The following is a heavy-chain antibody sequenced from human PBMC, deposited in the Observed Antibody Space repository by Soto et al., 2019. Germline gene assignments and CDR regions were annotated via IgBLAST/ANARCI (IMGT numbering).Heavy chain of an antibody. CDR2: IIPIFGTA. CDR1: GGTFSSYA. D-gene: IGHD1-7*01. J-gene: IGHJ6*02. CDR3: ASITGTTDYYYYGMDV. Sequence: ASVKVSCKASGGTFSSYAISWVRHAPGQGLEWMGGIIPIFGTANYAQKFQGRVTITADESTSTAYMELSSLRSEDTAVYYCASITGTTDYYYYGMDVWGQGTTVTVSS. V-gene: IGHV1-69*13.